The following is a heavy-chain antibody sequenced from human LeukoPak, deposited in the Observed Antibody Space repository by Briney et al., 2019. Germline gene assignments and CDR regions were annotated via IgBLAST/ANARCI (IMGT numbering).Heavy chain of an antibody. J-gene: IGHJ3*02. Sequence: GASAKVSCKASGYTFTSYGISWVRQAPGQGLEWMGWINTYNGNTNYAQKLQGRVTMTTDTSTNTAYMELRSLRSDDTAVYYCARDYYDSSGYYYDAFDIWGQGTMVTVSS. CDR1: GYTFTSYG. CDR2: INTYNGNT. CDR3: ARDYYDSSGYYYDAFDI. V-gene: IGHV1-18*01. D-gene: IGHD3-22*01.